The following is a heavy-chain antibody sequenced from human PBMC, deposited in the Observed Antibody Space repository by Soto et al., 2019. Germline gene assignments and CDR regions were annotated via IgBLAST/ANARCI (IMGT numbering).Heavy chain of an antibody. J-gene: IGHJ6*02. CDR2: INHSGST. Sequence: SETLSLTCAVYGGSFSGYYWSWIRQPPGKGLEWIGEINHSGSTNYNPSLKSRVTISVDTSKNQFSLKLSSVTAADTAVYYCARLVGYSTMVREDIAPDDYYYYGMDVWGQGTTVTVSS. CDR1: GGSFSGYY. D-gene: IGHD3-10*01. CDR3: ARLVGYSTMVREDIAPDDYYYYGMDV. V-gene: IGHV4-34*01.